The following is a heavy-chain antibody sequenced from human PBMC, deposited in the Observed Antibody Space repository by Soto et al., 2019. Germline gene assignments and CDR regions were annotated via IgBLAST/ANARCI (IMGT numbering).Heavy chain of an antibody. CDR1: GGTFSSYA. V-gene: IGHV1-69*06. CDR2: IIPTVGTA. Sequence: QVQLVQSGAEVKKPGSSVKVSCKASGGTFSSYAISWVRQAPGQGLEWMGGIIPTVGTARYAQKFQGRVTITADKSTNIAYMELSSLRSQDTAVYFCARFPWRYRSSGPSWFDPWGQGTLVTVSS. D-gene: IGHD2-2*01. CDR3: ARFPWRYRSSGPSWFDP. J-gene: IGHJ5*02.